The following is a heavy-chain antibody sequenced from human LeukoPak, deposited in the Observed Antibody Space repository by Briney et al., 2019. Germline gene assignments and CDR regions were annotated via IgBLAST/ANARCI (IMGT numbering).Heavy chain of an antibody. Sequence: GGSLRLSCAASGFSISGYAMSWVRQAPGKWLEWVSGISGSGGSTDYADSVKGRFIISRDNSKNSLFLQMNSLRVEDTAVYYCAKEWMRLSLWGQGTMVTVSS. J-gene: IGHJ4*02. D-gene: IGHD5-18*01. V-gene: IGHV3-23*01. CDR3: AKEWMRLSL. CDR2: ISGSGGST. CDR1: GFSISGYA.